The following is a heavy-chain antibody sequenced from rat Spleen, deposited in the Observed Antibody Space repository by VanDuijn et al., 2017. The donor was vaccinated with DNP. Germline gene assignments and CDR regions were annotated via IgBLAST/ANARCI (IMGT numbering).Heavy chain of an antibody. D-gene: IGHD1-11*01. Sequence: EVRLVESGGDLVQPGRSLKLSCAASGFTFSDSYMAWVRQAPTKGLEWVASISYDGRSTYYGDSVKGRVTISRDNAKTSLYLQMDSRRSEDTATYYCTKTGGNWVAHWGQGTLVTVSS. CDR1: GFTFSDSY. V-gene: IGHV5-20*01. CDR3: TKTGGNWVAH. J-gene: IGHJ3*01. CDR2: ISYDGRST.